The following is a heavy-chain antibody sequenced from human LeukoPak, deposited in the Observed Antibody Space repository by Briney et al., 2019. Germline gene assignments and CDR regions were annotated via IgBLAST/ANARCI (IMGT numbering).Heavy chain of an antibody. V-gene: IGHV4-61*02. CDR3: ARASRGWLFDY. D-gene: IGHD6-19*01. CDR2: IYTSGST. Sequence: PSETLSLTCTVSGGSISSGSYYWSWIRQPAGKGLEWIGRIYTSGSTNYNPSLKSRVTISVDTSKNQFSLKLSSVTAADTAVYYCARASRGWLFDYWGQGTLVTVSS. J-gene: IGHJ4*02. CDR1: GGSISSGSYY.